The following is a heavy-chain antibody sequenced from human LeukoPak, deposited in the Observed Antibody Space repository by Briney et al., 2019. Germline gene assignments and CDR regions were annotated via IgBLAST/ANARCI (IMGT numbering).Heavy chain of an antibody. V-gene: IGHV1-24*01. CDR1: GYTLTELS. CDR3: AREFIAAAYPDY. J-gene: IGHJ4*02. D-gene: IGHD6-13*01. Sequence: ASVKVSCKVSGYTLTELSMHWVRQAPGKGLEWMGGFDPEDGETIYAQKFQGRVTMTEDTSTDTAYMELSSLRAEDTAVYYCAREFIAAAYPDYWGQGTLVTVSS. CDR2: FDPEDGET.